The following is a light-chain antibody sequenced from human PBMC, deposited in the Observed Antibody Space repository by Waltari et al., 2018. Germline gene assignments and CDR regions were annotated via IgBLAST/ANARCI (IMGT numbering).Light chain of an antibody. V-gene: IGKV2-28*01. CDR1: QRLLHSNGYNY. CDR3: MQALQTPRFT. J-gene: IGKJ3*01. Sequence: DIVMTQSPLSLPVPPGEPASISCRSGQRLLHSNGYNYLDWYLQKPGQSPQLLIYLGSNRASGVPDRFSGSGSGTDFTLKISRVEAEDVGVYYCMQALQTPRFTFGPGTKVDIK. CDR2: LGS.